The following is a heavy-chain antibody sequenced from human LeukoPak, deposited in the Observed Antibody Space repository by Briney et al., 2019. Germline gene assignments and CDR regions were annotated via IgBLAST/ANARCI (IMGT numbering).Heavy chain of an antibody. CDR1: GFTFNNYW. Sequence: GGSLRLSCAAFGFTFNNYWMSWVRQAPGKGLEWVAKINKDGSGKHYVDSVKGRFTISRDNAKNSLYLQMNSLRAEDTAVYFCAKASIAGAIGVLDYWGQGTLVTVSS. CDR2: INKDGSGK. J-gene: IGHJ4*02. D-gene: IGHD1-26*01. V-gene: IGHV3-7*01. CDR3: AKASIAGAIGVLDY.